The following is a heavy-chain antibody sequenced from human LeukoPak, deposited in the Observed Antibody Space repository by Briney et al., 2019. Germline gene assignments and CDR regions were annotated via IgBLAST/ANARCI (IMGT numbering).Heavy chain of an antibody. CDR2: ISSSSSTI. D-gene: IGHD4-17*01. CDR3: ARDLSRPKWGDYNENWFDP. V-gene: IGHV3-48*04. J-gene: IGHJ5*02. Sequence: GGSLRLSCAASGFTFSSYSMNWVRQAPGKGLEWVSYISSSSSTIYYADSVKGRFTISRDNAKNSLYLQMNSLRAEDTAVYYCARDLSRPKWGDYNENWFDPWGQGTLVTVSS. CDR1: GFTFSSYS.